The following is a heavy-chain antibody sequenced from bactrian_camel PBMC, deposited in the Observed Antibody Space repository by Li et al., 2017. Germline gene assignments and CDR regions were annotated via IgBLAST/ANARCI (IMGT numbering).Heavy chain of an antibody. J-gene: IGHJ4*01. CDR1: GYPSSRHC. CDR3: AAGTRIIVGDYCDGITG. V-gene: IGHV3S31*01. D-gene: IGHD3*01. CDR2: IRRNGDA. Sequence: VQLVESGGGSVQAGGSLRLSCAHSGYPSSRHCMGWFRQAPGKAREGIAGIRRNGDAYYADSVKGRFTISRDNAKNIIYLQMSSLTPDDTAMYYCAAGTRIIVGDYCDGITGWGQGTQVTVSS.